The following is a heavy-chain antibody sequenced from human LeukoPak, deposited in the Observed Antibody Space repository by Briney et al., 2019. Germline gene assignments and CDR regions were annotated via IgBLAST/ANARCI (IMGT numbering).Heavy chain of an antibody. CDR2: INPNSGGT. V-gene: IGHV1-2*02. CDR3: ARDGDRGIAAAGKPYYYMDV. CDR1: GYTFTGYY. D-gene: IGHD6-13*01. J-gene: IGHJ6*03. Sequence: GASVKVSCKASGYTFTGYYMHWVRQAPGQGLEWMGWINPNSGGTNYAQKFQGRVTMTRDTSISTAYMELSRLRSDDTAVYYCARDGDRGIAAAGKPYYYMDVWGKGTTVTVSS.